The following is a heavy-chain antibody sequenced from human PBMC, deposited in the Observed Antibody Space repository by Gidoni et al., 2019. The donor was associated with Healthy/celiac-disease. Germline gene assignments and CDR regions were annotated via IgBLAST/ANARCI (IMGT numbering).Heavy chain of an antibody. CDR3: ARDRGAPFDY. D-gene: IGHD3-10*01. V-gene: IGHV3-21*01. Sequence: EVQLVESGGGLVKPGGSLRLSCAASGFTFSSYSMNWVRQAPGKGLEWVSSISSISSYIYYADSVKGRFTISRDNAKNSLYLQMNSLRAEDTAVYYCARDRGAPFDYWGQGTLVTVSS. CDR2: ISSISSYI. CDR1: GFTFSSYS. J-gene: IGHJ4*02.